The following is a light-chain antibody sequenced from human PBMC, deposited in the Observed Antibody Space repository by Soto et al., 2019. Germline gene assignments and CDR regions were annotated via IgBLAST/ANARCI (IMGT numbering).Light chain of an antibody. J-gene: IGKJ2*01. CDR2: GAY. CDR1: QSVTSKY. V-gene: IGKV3-20*01. CDR3: QQYEDSPPMYT. Sequence: EIVLTQSPGTLSLSPGERATLSCRASQSVTSKYLAWYRQKPGQAPRLLIHGAYTRAAGIPDRFSGSGSGTDFTLTISRLEPEDFAVYSCQQYEDSPPMYTFGQGTKVELK.